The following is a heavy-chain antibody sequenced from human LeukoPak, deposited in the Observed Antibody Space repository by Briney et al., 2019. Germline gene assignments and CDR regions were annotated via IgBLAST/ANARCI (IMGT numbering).Heavy chain of an antibody. CDR3: ARARPWDSSRSYYFGMDV. J-gene: IGHJ6*02. CDR2: IPGSGGAT. V-gene: IGHV3-23*01. CDR1: GFTFSSYA. D-gene: IGHD3-22*01. Sequence: GGSLRLSCEASGFTFSSYAIRWVRQAPGTGLEWVSSIPGSGGATYYADSVRGRFSISRDSSKNTVYLQMNSLRDEDTAVYYCARARPWDSSRSYYFGMDVWGHGTTVTVSS.